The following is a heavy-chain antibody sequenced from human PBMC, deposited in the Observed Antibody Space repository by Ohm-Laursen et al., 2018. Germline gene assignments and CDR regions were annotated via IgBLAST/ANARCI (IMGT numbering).Heavy chain of an antibody. CDR3: ARPYTHVGY. Sequence: SLRLSCSASGFTFSSYEMNWVRQAPGKGLEWVSYINRSGTSIFYADSVKGRFTISRDNAKNSVYLQMNSLRAEDTAVYYCARPYTHVGYWGQGTLVTVSS. CDR2: INRSGTSI. CDR1: GFTFSSYE. J-gene: IGHJ4*02. V-gene: IGHV3-48*03. D-gene: IGHD1-26*01.